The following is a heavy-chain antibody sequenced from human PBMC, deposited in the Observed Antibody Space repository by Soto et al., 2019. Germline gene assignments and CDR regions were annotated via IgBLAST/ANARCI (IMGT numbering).Heavy chain of an antibody. Sequence: EVQLLESGGGLVQPGGSLRLSCAASGFTFSSYAMSWVRQAPGKGLEWVSAISGSAGITYYADCVKGRFTISRDNSNNTLYLQMNSLRAEDTAVYYCANDLGYCSGGSCFYPTYYFDYWGQGTLVIVSS. V-gene: IGHV3-23*01. D-gene: IGHD2-15*01. CDR3: ANDLGYCSGGSCFYPTYYFDY. CDR1: GFTFSSYA. CDR2: ISGSAGIT. J-gene: IGHJ4*02.